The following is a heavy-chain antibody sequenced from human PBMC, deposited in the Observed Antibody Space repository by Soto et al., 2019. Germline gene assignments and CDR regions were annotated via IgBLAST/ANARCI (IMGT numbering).Heavy chain of an antibody. Sequence: ASVKVSCKASGFTFTSSAVQWVRQARGQRLEWIGWIVVGSGNTNYAQKFQERVTITRDMSTSTAYMELSSLRSEDTAVYYCAADSLLRYYDFWGGYPPPMDVWGQGTTVTVSS. CDR1: GFTFTSSA. J-gene: IGHJ6*02. D-gene: IGHD3-3*01. CDR3: AADSLLRYYDFWGGYPPPMDV. CDR2: IVVGSGNT. V-gene: IGHV1-58*01.